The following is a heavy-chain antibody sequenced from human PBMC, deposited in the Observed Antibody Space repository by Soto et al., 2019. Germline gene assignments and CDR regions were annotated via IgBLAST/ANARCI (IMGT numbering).Heavy chain of an antibody. J-gene: IGHJ5*02. CDR2: MNPNSGNT. CDR3: AREFRRDGS. CDR1: GYTFTSYD. V-gene: IGHV1-8*01. D-gene: IGHD5-12*01. Sequence: ASVKVSCKASGYTFTSYDIKWVRQATGQGLEWMGYMNPNSGNTGYAQEFQGRVTMTWNTSISTAYMKLTSLKSEDTAVYYCAREFRRDGSWGQGTLVTVSS.